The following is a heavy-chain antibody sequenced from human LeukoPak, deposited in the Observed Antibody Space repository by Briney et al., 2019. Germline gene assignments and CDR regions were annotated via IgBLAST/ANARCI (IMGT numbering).Heavy chain of an antibody. J-gene: IGHJ4*02. CDR3: ASADLPAWPYYFDY. CDR1: GFTFSNAW. CDR2: ISGSGGST. Sequence: PGGSLRLSCATSGFTFSNAWMSWVRQAPGKGLEWVSAISGSGGSTYYADSVKGRFTISRDNSKNTLYLQMNSLRAEDTAIYYCASADLPAWPYYFDYWGQGTLVTVSS. V-gene: IGHV3-23*01.